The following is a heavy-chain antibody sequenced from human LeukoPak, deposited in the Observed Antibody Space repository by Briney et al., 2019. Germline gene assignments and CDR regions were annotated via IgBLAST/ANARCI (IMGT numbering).Heavy chain of an antibody. CDR3: AKDAVGAEPYYFDY. V-gene: IGHV3-43D*04. CDR2: ISWDGGST. Sequence: PGGSLRLSCAASGFTFDDYAMHWVRQAPGKGLEWVSLISWDGGSTYYADSMKGRFTISRDNSKNSLYLQMNSLRAEDTALYYCAKDAVGAEPYYFDYWGQGTLVTVSS. D-gene: IGHD1-26*01. J-gene: IGHJ4*02. CDR1: GFTFDDYA.